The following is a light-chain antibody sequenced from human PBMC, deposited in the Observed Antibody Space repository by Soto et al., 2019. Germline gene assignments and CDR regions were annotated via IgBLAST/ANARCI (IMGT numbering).Light chain of an antibody. J-gene: IGKJ5*01. Sequence: DIQLTQSPSTLSASVGDRVTITCRASQSISRWLAWYQQKPGKAPKALIYDASTLRSGVPSRFSGGGSGTEFTLTISSLQPDDFATYYCQQYKTYATFGQGTRLEIK. CDR2: DAS. CDR1: QSISRW. V-gene: IGKV1-5*01. CDR3: QQYKTYAT.